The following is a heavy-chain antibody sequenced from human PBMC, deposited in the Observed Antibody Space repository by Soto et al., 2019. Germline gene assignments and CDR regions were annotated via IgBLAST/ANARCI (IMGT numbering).Heavy chain of an antibody. CDR3: ARGGGYCSGGSCYSGPFDY. CDR1: GGSISSSSYY. CDR2: IYYSGST. V-gene: IGHV4-39*01. D-gene: IGHD2-15*01. J-gene: IGHJ4*02. Sequence: QLQLQESGQGLVKPSETLSLTCTVSGGSISSSSYYWGWIRQPPGKGLEWIGSIYYSGSTYYNQSLKSRVNISVDTSKNQFSLMLSSVTAADTAVYYCARGGGYCSGGSCYSGPFDYWGQGTLVTVFS.